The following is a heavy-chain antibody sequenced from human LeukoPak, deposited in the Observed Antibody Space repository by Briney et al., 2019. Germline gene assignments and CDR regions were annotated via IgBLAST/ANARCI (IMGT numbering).Heavy chain of an antibody. V-gene: IGHV1-2*02. D-gene: IGHD2-15*01. CDR2: INPNSGGT. CDR3: ARDDWGCSGGSCYPGDY. Sequence: ASVKVSCKASGYTFTGYYMHWVRQAPGQGLEWMEWINPNSGGTNYAQKFQGRVTMTRDTSISTAYMELSRLRSDDTAVYYCARDDWGCSGGSCYPGDYWGQGTLVTVSS. CDR1: GYTFTGYY. J-gene: IGHJ4*02.